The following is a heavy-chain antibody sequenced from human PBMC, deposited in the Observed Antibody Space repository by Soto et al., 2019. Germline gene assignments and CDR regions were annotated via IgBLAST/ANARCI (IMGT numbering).Heavy chain of an antibody. Sequence: VGSLRLSCAASGFTFGHSSMSWVRQAPGKGLEWVAAISGTGGAAYYAESVKGRFTISRDNSRNTLFLQMSSLRVDDTAIYYCAKPEEVVRGFDFWGLGTPVTVSS. CDR2: ISGTGGAA. CDR1: GFTFGHSS. D-gene: IGHD3-10*01. V-gene: IGHV3-23*01. J-gene: IGHJ4*02. CDR3: AKPEEVVRGFDF.